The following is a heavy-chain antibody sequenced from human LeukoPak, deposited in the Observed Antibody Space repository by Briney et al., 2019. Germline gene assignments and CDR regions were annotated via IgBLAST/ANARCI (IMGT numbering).Heavy chain of an antibody. V-gene: IGHV3-7*01. D-gene: IGHD3-3*01. CDR3: ARDRGGYYDFWSGYYQNHFDY. Sequence: GGSLRLSCAASGFTFSSYWMSWVRQAPGKGLEWVANIKQDGSEKYYVDSVKGRFTISRDNAKNSLYLQMNSLRAEDTAVYYCARDRGGYYDFWSGYYQNHFDYWGQGTLVTVSS. CDR1: GFTFSSYW. CDR2: IKQDGSEK. J-gene: IGHJ4*02.